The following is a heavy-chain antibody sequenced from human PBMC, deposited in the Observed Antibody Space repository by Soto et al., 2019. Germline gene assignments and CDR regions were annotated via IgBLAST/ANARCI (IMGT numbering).Heavy chain of an antibody. Sequence: EVQLLESGGGLVQPGGSLRLSCAASGFTFSSYAMSWVRQAPGKGLEWVSAISGSGGSTYYADSVKGRFTISRDNSKNTLYLQMNSLRAEDTAVYYCARDEEDNPGYYGSGRWFDPWGQGTLVTVSS. CDR1: GFTFSSYA. CDR2: ISGSGGST. D-gene: IGHD3-10*01. CDR3: ARDEEDNPGYYGSGRWFDP. V-gene: IGHV3-23*01. J-gene: IGHJ5*02.